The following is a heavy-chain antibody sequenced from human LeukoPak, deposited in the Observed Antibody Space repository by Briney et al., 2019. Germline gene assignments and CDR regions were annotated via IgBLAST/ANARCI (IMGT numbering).Heavy chain of an antibody. V-gene: IGHV1-18*01. CDR1: GYTFTSYG. CDR3: ARDRQITMIVAPSHDAFDI. CDR2: ISAYNGNT. D-gene: IGHD3-22*01. Sequence: ASVKVSFKASGYTFTSYGISWVRQAPGQGLEWMGWISAYNGNTNYAQKLQGRVTMTTDTSTSTGYMELSSLRSDNTAVYYCARDRQITMIVAPSHDAFDIWGQGTMVTVSS. J-gene: IGHJ3*02.